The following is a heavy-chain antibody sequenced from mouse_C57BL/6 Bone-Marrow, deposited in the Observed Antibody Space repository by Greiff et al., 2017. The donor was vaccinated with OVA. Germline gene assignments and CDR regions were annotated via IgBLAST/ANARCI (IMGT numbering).Heavy chain of an antibody. CDR1: GFSLTSYG. V-gene: IGHV2-5*01. CDR2: IWRGGST. D-gene: IGHD1-1*01. Sequence: VHLVESGPGLVQPSQSLSITCTVSGFSLTSYGVHWVRQSPGKGLEWLGVIWRGGSTDYNAAFMSRLSITTDNSKSQVFYKMNSLQADDTAIYYCAKLRGENAMDYWGQGTSVTVSS. J-gene: IGHJ4*01. CDR3: AKLRGENAMDY.